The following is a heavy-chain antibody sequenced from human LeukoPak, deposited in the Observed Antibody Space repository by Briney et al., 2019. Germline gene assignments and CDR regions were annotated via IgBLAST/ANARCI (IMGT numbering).Heavy chain of an antibody. V-gene: IGHV3-15*01. CDR2: IKSKTDGGTT. CDR1: GFTFSNYW. Sequence: PGGSLRLSCAGSGFTFSNYWMNWVRQAPGKGLEWVGRIKSKTDGGTTDYAAPVKGRFTISRDDSKNTLYLQMNSLKTEDTAVYYCTTYYYGSGSYYAEYFQHWGQGTLVTVSS. J-gene: IGHJ1*01. D-gene: IGHD3-10*01. CDR3: TTYYYGSGSYYAEYFQH.